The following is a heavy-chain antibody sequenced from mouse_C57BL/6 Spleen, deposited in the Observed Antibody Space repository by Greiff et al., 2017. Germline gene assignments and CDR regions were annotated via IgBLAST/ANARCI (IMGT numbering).Heavy chain of an antibody. CDR1: GYTFTDYY. D-gene: IGHD1-1*01. Sequence: LVQSGPELVKPGASVKISCKASGYTFTDYYINWVKQRPGQGLEWIGWIDPGSGNTKYNEKFKGKATLTVDTSSSTAYMQLSSLTSEDSAVYYCARPGRSYDYAMDYWGQGTSLTVSS. CDR3: ARPGRSYDYAMDY. V-gene: IGHV1-84*01. J-gene: IGHJ4*01. CDR2: IDPGSGNT.